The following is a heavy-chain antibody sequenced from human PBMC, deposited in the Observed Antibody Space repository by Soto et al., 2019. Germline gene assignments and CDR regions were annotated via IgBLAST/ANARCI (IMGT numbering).Heavy chain of an antibody. D-gene: IGHD3-22*01. Sequence: QVQLQELGPGLVKPSETLSLTCTVSGGSISSYYWSWIRQPPGKGLEWIGYIYYSGSTNYNPSLKGRVTISVDTSKNQFSLKLSSVTAADTAVYYCARVYYYYDSSGYRYYFDYWGQGTLVTVSS. CDR2: IYYSGST. J-gene: IGHJ4*02. V-gene: IGHV4-59*01. CDR1: GGSISSYY. CDR3: ARVYYYYDSSGYRYYFDY.